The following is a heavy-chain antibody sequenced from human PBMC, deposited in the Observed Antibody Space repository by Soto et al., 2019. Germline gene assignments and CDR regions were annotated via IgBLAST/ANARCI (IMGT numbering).Heavy chain of an antibody. D-gene: IGHD2-21*01. V-gene: IGHV3-30*18. CDR1: GFTFSNYG. CDR3: AKEYCGGHCSSDYFDY. Sequence: PGGSLRLSCAASGFTFSNYGIHWVRQAPGNGLEWVAVISRDGSVRYYADSAKGRFTISRDNSKNTLYLQVNNLRPEDTAVYYCAKEYCGGHCSSDYFDYWGQGTLVTLSS. CDR2: ISRDGSVR. J-gene: IGHJ4*02.